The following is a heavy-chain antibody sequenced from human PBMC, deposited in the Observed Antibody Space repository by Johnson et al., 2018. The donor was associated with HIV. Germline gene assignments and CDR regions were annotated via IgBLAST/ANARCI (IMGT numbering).Heavy chain of an antibody. Sequence: VQLVESGGGLVKPGGSLRLSCVGSGFTFSTNWMHWVRQAPGKGPVWVSRINSDGSSTRYADSVKGRFTVSRDNDKNKLYLQMNSLRAEDTAVYYCARGAWSYCGGDCYGYPPDAFDIWGQGTMVTVSA. CDR1: GFTFSTNW. J-gene: IGHJ3*02. V-gene: IGHV3-74*02. D-gene: IGHD2-21*02. CDR2: INSDGSST. CDR3: ARGAWSYCGGDCYGYPPDAFDI.